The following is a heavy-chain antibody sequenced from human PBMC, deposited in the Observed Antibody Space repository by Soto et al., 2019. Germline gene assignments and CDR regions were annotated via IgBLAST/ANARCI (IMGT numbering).Heavy chain of an antibody. CDR2: IIPIFGTA. CDR3: ARALLFGVWQLPMDV. D-gene: IGHD3-16*01. Sequence: VASVKVSCKASGGTFSSYAISWVRQAPGQGLEWMGGIIPIFGTANYAQKFQGRVTITADESTSTAYMELSSLRSEDTAVYYCARALLFGVWQLPMDVWGQGTTVTVSS. J-gene: IGHJ6*02. CDR1: GGTFSSYA. V-gene: IGHV1-69*13.